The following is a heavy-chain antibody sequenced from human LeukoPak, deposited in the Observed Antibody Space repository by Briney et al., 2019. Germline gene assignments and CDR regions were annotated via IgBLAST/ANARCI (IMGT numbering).Heavy chain of an antibody. J-gene: IGHJ6*03. CDR1: GFTFSSNY. CDR2: IFIVCST. V-gene: IGHV3-66*02. D-gene: IGHD4-23*01. Sequence: PGGSLRLSCAASGFTFSSNYMSWVRQAPGEGLEWVSVIFIVCSTYYPDSVQARFSISRDNSKNTLYLQMNSLRAEDTAVYYCARPVVPDPNYYYYMDVWGKGTTVTVSS. CDR3: ARPVVPDPNYYYYMDV.